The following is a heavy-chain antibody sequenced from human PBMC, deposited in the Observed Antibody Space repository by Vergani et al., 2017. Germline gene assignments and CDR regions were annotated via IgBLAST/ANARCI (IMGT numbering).Heavy chain of an antibody. CDR3: ARGAYCSSTSCYRRPPYYYYYYGMDV. CDR1: GGTFSSYA. J-gene: IGHJ6*02. V-gene: IGHV1-69*12. D-gene: IGHD2-2*01. CDR2: FIPIFGTA. Sequence: QVQLVQSGAEVKKPGSSVKVSCKASGGTFSSYAISWVRQAPGQGLEWMGGFIPIFGTANYAQKFQGRVTITADESTSTAYMELSSLRSEDTAVYYCARGAYCSSTSCYRRPPYYYYYYGMDVWGQGTTVTFSS.